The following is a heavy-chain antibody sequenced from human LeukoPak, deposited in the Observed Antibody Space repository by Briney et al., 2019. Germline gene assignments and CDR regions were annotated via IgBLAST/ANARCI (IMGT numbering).Heavy chain of an antibody. CDR2: IRSKANNYAA. D-gene: IGHD1-26*01. V-gene: IGHV3-73*01. Sequence: GGSLRLSCAASGLTFSGSTMHWVRQAAGKGLERVGRIRSKANNYAAVYAASVKGRFTISRDDSKNMAYLQMNSLRTEDTDVYYCSRHDSSIVGGNDAFDIWGQGTMVTVSS. J-gene: IGHJ3*02. CDR1: GLTFSGST. CDR3: SRHDSSIVGGNDAFDI.